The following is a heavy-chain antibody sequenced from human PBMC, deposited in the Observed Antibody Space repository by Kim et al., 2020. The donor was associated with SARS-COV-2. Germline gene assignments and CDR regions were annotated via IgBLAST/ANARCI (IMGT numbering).Heavy chain of an antibody. V-gene: IGHV3-33*01. CDR3: ARDYGYDIGIVY. Sequence: GGSLRLSCETSGFTFSNFGMQWVRQAPGKGLEWVASIWYDGRNEYYAASVKGRFTISSDVSKNSISLQMNSLGAGDTAVYYCARDYGYDIGIVYWGQGTLVTVSS. CDR2: IWYDGRNE. J-gene: IGHJ4*02. CDR1: GFTFSNFG. D-gene: IGHD3-9*01.